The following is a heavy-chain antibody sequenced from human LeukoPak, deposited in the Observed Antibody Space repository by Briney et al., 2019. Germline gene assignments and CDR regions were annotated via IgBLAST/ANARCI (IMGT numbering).Heavy chain of an antibody. D-gene: IGHD6-13*01. CDR2: ISGSGGST. V-gene: IGHV3-23*01. CDR1: GFTFSSYA. CDR3: AKWFSSSWYQRDGVDV. J-gene: IGHJ6*02. Sequence: PGESLRLSCAASGFTFSSYAMSWVRQAPGKGLEWVSAISGSGGSTYYADSVKGRFTISRDNSKNTLYLQMNSLRAEDTAVYYCAKWFSSSWYQRDGVDVWGQGTTVTVSS.